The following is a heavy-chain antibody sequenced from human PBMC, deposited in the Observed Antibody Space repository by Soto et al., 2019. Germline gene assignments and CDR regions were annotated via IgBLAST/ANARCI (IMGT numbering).Heavy chain of an antibody. Sequence: GGSLRLSCTASGFPFSNYAMTWVRQAPGKGLEWVSTISISGGGTYYADSVKGRFTISRDNSKNTLYLQMNSLRAEDTAVYYCANGGNLNGYFDYWGQGTPVTVSS. V-gene: IGHV3-23*01. CDR2: ISISGGGT. J-gene: IGHJ4*02. CDR1: GFPFSNYA. D-gene: IGHD1-1*01. CDR3: ANGGNLNGYFDY.